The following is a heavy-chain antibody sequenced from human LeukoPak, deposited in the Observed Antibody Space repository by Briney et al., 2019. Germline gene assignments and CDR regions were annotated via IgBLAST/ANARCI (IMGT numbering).Heavy chain of an antibody. CDR2: IYPGDSDT. J-gene: IGHJ3*02. Sequence: GESLKTSCKGSGYSFTSYWIGWVRQMPGKGLEWMGIIYPGDSDTRYSPSFQGQVTISADKSISTAYLQWSSLKASDTAMYYCARISTTGTTNVGDAFDIWGQGTMVTVSS. V-gene: IGHV5-51*01. D-gene: IGHD1-1*01. CDR3: ARISTTGTTNVGDAFDI. CDR1: GYSFTSYW.